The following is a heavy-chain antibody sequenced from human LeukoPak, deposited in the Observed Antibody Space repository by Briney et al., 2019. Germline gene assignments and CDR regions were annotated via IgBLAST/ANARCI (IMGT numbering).Heavy chain of an antibody. CDR3: AAGRDLQIFAALDF. D-gene: IGHD3-3*01. CDR1: GFTSTGST. V-gene: IGHV1-58*01. CDR2: IVDGSGNT. J-gene: IGHJ3*01. Sequence: ASVKVSCKASGFTSTGSTLQWVRQARGQHLEWIAWIVDGSGNTNYAQKFQERLILTRDMATRTVYMELSSLSSEDTAVYYCAAGRDLQIFAALDFWGQGTMVTVSS.